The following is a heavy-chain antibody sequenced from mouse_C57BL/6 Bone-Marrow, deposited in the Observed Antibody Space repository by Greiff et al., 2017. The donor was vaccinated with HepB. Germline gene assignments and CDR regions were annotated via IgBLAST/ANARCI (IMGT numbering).Heavy chain of an antibody. Sequence: EVKLVESGGGLVQPGGSLKLSCAASGFTFSDYYMYWVRQTPEKRLEWVAYISNGGGSTYYPDTVKGRFTISRDNAKNTLYLQMSRLKSEDTAMYYCASRYYYGSSPFAYWGQGTLVTDSA. CDR3: ASRYYYGSSPFAY. V-gene: IGHV5-12*01. CDR1: GFTFSDYY. D-gene: IGHD1-1*01. CDR2: ISNGGGST. J-gene: IGHJ3*01.